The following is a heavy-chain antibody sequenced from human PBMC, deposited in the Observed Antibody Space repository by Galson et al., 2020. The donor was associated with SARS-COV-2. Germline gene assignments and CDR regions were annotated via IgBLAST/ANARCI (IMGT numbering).Heavy chain of an antibody. V-gene: IGHV3-9*01. J-gene: IGHJ5*01. CDR2: ISWNSNNI. CDR1: GFTFDDYA. Sequence: SLKISCAAAGFTFDDYAMHWVRQAPGKGLEWVSVISWNSNNIAYADSVKGRFTISRDNAKNSLYLQMNSLKVEDTAFYYCVKDRGDGRFLESSGGSGHYNWFDSWGQGTLVTVSS. D-gene: IGHD3-3*01. CDR3: VKDRGDGRFLESSGGSGHYNWFDS.